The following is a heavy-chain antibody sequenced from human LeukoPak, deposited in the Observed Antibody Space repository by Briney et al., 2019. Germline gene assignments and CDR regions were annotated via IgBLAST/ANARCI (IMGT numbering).Heavy chain of an antibody. Sequence: GESLKISCTVSGYQFINYWISWVRQKPGEGLEWMGLTYPDGSDTKYSRSFKGRVTISADRSINTAFLQWTSVTVSDTAIYFCARGPAADRVRALGPDFDHWGQGTLVTVAS. J-gene: IGHJ5*02. V-gene: IGHV5-51*01. CDR2: TYPDGSDT. CDR3: ARGPAADRVRALGPDFDH. D-gene: IGHD6-13*01. CDR1: GYQFINYW.